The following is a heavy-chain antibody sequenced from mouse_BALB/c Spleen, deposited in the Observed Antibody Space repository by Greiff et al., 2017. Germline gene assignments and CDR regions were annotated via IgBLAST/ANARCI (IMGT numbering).Heavy chain of an antibody. CDR1: GYTFTSYW. CDR3: GGNYGSSWLAY. V-gene: IGHV1-7*01. J-gene: IGHJ3*01. Sequence: VQLQQSGAELAKPGASVKMSCKASGYTFTSYWMHWVKQRPGQGLEWIGYINPSTGYTEYNQKFKDKATLTADKSSSTAYMQLSSLTSEDSAVYYCGGNYGSSWLAYWGQGTLVTVSA. D-gene: IGHD1-1*01. CDR2: INPSTGYT.